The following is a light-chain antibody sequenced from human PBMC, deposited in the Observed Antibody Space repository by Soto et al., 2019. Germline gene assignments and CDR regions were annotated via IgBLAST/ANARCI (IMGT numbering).Light chain of an antibody. CDR2: DAS. Sequence: EIVLTQSPATLSLSPGERATLSCRASQSVSSYLAWYQQKPGQAPRLFIYDASNRATGIPARFSGSGSGTDFTLTISSLEPEDFAVYYCQQRSNWPGITFGQGTRLEIK. CDR3: QQRSNWPGIT. V-gene: IGKV3-11*01. CDR1: QSVSSY. J-gene: IGKJ5*01.